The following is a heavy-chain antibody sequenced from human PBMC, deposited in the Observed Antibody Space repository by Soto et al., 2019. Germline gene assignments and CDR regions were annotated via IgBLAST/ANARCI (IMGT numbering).Heavy chain of an antibody. V-gene: IGHV4-59*01. D-gene: IGHD3-3*01. CDR1: DGYITYYQ. J-gene: IGHJ5*02. Sequence: SEDLSLTCAVSDGYITYYQWSWIRQVPLKVLEGIAYTAYTGNTNYNPSLKSRVTISMDTSKNQLSLKLTSMTAADTAVYYCARDPHEFWTSYWFDPWGQGTPVTVSS. CDR2: TAYTGNT. CDR3: ARDPHEFWTSYWFDP.